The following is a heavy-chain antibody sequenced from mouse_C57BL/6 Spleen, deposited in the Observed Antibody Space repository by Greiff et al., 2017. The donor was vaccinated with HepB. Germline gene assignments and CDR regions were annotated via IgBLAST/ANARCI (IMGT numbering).Heavy chain of an antibody. CDR2: ISDGGSYT. Sequence: EVMLVESGGGLVKPGGSLKLSCAASGFTFSSYAMSWVRQTPEKRLEWVATISDGGSYTYYPDNVKGRFTISRDNAKNNLYLQMSHLKSEDTAMYYWARDRDYGSSGWYFDVWGTGTTVTVSS. V-gene: IGHV5-4*01. CDR1: GFTFSSYA. J-gene: IGHJ1*03. CDR3: ARDRDYGSSGWYFDV. D-gene: IGHD1-1*01.